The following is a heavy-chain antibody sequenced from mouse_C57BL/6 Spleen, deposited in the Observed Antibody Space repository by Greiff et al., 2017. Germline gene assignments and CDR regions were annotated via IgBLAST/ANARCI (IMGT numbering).Heavy chain of an antibody. V-gene: IGHV5-16*01. CDR3: ARGIYYYGSSYEYYFDY. J-gene: IGHJ2*01. Sequence: EVKLVESEGGLVQPGSSMKLSCTASGFTFSDYYMAWVRQVPEKGLEWVANINYDGSSTYYLDSLKSRFIISRDNAKNILYLQMSSLKSEDTATYYCARGIYYYGSSYEYYFDYWGQGTTLTVSS. D-gene: IGHD1-1*01. CDR1: GFTFSDYY. CDR2: INYDGSST.